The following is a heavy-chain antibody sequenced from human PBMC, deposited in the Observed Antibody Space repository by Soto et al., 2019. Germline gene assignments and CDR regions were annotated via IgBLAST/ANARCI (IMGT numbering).Heavy chain of an antibody. CDR2: INAGNGNT. CDR3: ARGYCSGGSCYSNGRYYYGMDV. D-gene: IGHD2-15*01. J-gene: IGHJ6*02. V-gene: IGHV1-3*01. Sequence: ASVKVSCKASGYTFTSYAMHWVRQAPGQRLEWIGWINAGNGNTKYSQKFQGRVTITRDTSASTAYMELSSLRSEDTAVYYCARGYCSGGSCYSNGRYYYGMDVWGQGTTVTVSS. CDR1: GYTFTSYA.